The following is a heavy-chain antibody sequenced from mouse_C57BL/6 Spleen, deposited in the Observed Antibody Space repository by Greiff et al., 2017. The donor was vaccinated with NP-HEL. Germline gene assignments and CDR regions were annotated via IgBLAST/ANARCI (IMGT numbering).Heavy chain of an antibody. D-gene: IGHD3-2*02. CDR2: ISDGGSYT. CDR3: ARASSGYGGDAMDY. Sequence: EVMLVESGGGLVKPGGSLKLSCAASGFTFSSYAMSWVRQTPEKRLEWVATISDGGSYTYYPDNVKGRFTISRDNAKNNLYLQMSHLKSEDTAMYYCARASSGYGGDAMDYWGQGTSVTVSS. J-gene: IGHJ4*01. V-gene: IGHV5-4*03. CDR1: GFTFSSYA.